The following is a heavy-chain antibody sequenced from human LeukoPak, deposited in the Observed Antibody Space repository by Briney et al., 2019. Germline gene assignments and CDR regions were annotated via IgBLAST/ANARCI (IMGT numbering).Heavy chain of an antibody. D-gene: IGHD5-18*01. CDR1: GFTFDDYA. Sequence: GRSLRLSCAASGFTFDDYAMHWVRHAPGKGLEWVSGISWNSGSIGYADSVKGRFTISRDNAKNSLYLQMNSLRVEDTAVYYCARDGYNGPRSGFDRWGQGTLVTVFS. V-gene: IGHV3-9*01. J-gene: IGHJ4*02. CDR2: ISWNSGSI. CDR3: ARDGYNGPRSGFDR.